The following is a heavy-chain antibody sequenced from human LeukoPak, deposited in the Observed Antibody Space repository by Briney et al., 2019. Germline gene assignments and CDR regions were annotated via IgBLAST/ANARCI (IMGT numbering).Heavy chain of an antibody. D-gene: IGHD1-26*01. Sequence: PGGSLRLSCLTSGFSLSTNAMSWVRQAPGKGLEWVSVLHSGGSTYYADSVKGRFTISRDNSKNTVYLQMNRLRAEDTAVYYCAREASGSYFHHWGQGTLVTVSS. V-gene: IGHV3-53*01. CDR1: GFSLSTNA. J-gene: IGHJ1*01. CDR2: LHSGGST. CDR3: AREASGSYFHH.